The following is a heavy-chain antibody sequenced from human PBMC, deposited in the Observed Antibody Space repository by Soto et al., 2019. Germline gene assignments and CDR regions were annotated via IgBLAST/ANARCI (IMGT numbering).Heavy chain of an antibody. D-gene: IGHD6-19*01. CDR1: GDSVSGGGYY. V-gene: IGHV4-61*08. CDR3: ARGFSSVSMDA. J-gene: IGHJ6*02. CDR2: IYSSGSA. Sequence: SETLSLTCPVSGDSVSGGGYYCSWSRQPRGKGLEWIGYIYSSGSANYYPPLKRRVTISRDTSKNQISMKVASVTAADTAGYYCARGFSSVSMDAWGQGTTVTVSS.